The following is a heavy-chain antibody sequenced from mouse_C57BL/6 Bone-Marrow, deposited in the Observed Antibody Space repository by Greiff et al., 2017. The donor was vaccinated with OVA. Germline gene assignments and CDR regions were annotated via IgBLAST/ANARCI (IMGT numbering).Heavy chain of an antibody. Sequence: LQESGPELVKPGASVKISCKASGYTFTDYYINWVKQRPGQGLEWIGCIYPGSGNTKYNEKFKGKATLTVDTSSSTAYMQLSSLTSEDSAVYFCATVSRWGQGTSVTVSS. V-gene: IGHV1-84*01. CDR1: GYTFTDYY. D-gene: IGHD1-1*01. CDR3: ATVSR. CDR2: IYPGSGNT. J-gene: IGHJ4*01.